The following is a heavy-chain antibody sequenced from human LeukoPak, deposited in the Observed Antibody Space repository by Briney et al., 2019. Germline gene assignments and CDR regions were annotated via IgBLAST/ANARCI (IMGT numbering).Heavy chain of an antibody. J-gene: IGHJ4*02. Sequence: RTGGSLRLSCAASRFTFSSYGMHWVRQAPGKGLEWVAVIWYDGSNKYYADSVKGRFTISRDNSKNTLYLQMNSLRAEDTAVYYCARVLGYYGSGSYYSPLDYWGQGTLVTVSS. CDR3: ARVLGYYGSGSYYSPLDY. V-gene: IGHV3-33*01. CDR1: RFTFSSYG. CDR2: IWYDGSNK. D-gene: IGHD3-10*01.